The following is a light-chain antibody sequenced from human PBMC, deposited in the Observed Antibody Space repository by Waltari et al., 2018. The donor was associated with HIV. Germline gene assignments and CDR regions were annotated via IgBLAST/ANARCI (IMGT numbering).Light chain of an antibody. J-gene: IGLJ3*02. Sequence: TVVTQEPSLTVSPGGTVTLTCAFNTGAVTSGHYPNWFQQKPGQVPRALIYSISNQHPCTPARVSGSLLGGKAALTLSGVQPEDEAEYYGLLYYGGVWVFGGGTKLTVV. CDR2: SIS. CDR1: TGAVTSGHY. CDR3: LLYYGGVWV. V-gene: IGLV7-43*01.